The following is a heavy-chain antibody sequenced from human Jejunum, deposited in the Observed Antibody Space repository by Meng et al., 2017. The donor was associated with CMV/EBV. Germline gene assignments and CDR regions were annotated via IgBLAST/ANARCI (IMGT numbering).Heavy chain of an antibody. J-gene: IGHJ5*02. Sequence: SGLPFRTYSMSWVRQAPGKGLDWVASINEDGSESYYVDSVKGRFTISRDNAKSSLYLQMSSLRGEDTAVYYCASLYQRYSSRWYPPWGQGTVVTVSS. D-gene: IGHD6-13*01. CDR2: INEDGSES. CDR3: ASLYQRYSSRWYPP. CDR1: GLPFRTYS. V-gene: IGHV3-7*01.